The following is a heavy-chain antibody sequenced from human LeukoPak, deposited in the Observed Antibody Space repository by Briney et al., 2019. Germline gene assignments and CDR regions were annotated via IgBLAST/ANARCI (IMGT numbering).Heavy chain of an antibody. Sequence: SETLSLTCTVSGGSISSSSYYWGWIRQPPGKGLEWIGSIYYSGSTYYNPSLKSRVTISVDTSKNQFFLKLSSVTAADTAVYYCAGGSTQYYNFWSGYFPFDYWGQGTLVTVSS. V-gene: IGHV4-39*07. D-gene: IGHD3-3*01. CDR2: IYYSGST. CDR1: GGSISSSSYY. J-gene: IGHJ4*02. CDR3: AGGSTQYYNFWSGYFPFDY.